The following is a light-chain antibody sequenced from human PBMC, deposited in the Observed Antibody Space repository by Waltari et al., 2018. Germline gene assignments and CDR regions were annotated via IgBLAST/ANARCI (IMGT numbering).Light chain of an antibody. CDR2: VNSDGSH. CDR1: SGHSSNV. Sequence: QLVLTQSPSASASLGASVKLTCTLSSGHSSNVIAGHQQQPEKGPRYLMKVNSDGSHSKGDDIPDRFSGSGSGAERYLTISSLQSEDEADYYCQTGGHGTWVFGGGTKLTVL. V-gene: IGLV4-69*01. CDR3: QTGGHGTWV. J-gene: IGLJ3*02.